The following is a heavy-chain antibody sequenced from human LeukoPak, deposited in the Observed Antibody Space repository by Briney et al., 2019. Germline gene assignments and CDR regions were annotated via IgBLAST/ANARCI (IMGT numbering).Heavy chain of an antibody. J-gene: IGHJ4*02. D-gene: IGHD1-26*01. V-gene: IGHV4-38-2*02. CDR1: GYSISSGYY. CDR3: ARGPRIVGATPFDY. CDR2: IYHSGST. Sequence: SETLSLTCTVSGYSISSGYYWGWIRQPPGKGLEWIGSIYHSGSTYYNPSLKSRVTISVDTSKNQFSLKLSSVTAADTAVYYCARGPRIVGATPFDYWGQGTLVTVSS.